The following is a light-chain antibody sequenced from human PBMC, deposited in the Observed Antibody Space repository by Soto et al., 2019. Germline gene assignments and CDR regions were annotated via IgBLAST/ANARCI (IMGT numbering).Light chain of an antibody. CDR3: AAWDDSRNGVV. J-gene: IGLJ2*01. V-gene: IGLV1-44*01. CDR2: RNN. Sequence: QSALTQPPSASGTPGQRVTIPCSGSSSNIGSNTVNWYQQLPVTAPKLLCYRNNQRPSGVPDRFSGSQSGTSASLAISGLQSGDEAGYYCAAWDDSRNGVVFGGGTQLTVL. CDR1: SSNIGSNT.